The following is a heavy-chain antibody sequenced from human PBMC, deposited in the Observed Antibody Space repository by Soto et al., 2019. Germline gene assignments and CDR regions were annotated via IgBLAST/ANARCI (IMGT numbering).Heavy chain of an antibody. Sequence: QVQLVQSGAEVKKPGSSVKVSYKASGGTFSSYALSWVREAPGQGLEWMGGLIPIFGAANYAQTFQGRVTITADESTSTAYMGLSSLRSEDTAVYYCARDRRGLYYDSLTVPPNYYYYYGMDVWGQGTTVTVSS. CDR2: LIPIFGAA. J-gene: IGHJ6*02. CDR3: ARDRRGLYYDSLTVPPNYYYYYGMDV. CDR1: GGTFSSYA. D-gene: IGHD3-9*01. V-gene: IGHV1-69*01.